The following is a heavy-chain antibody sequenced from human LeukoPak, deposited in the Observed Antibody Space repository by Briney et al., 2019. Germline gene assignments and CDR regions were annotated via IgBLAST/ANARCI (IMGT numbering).Heavy chain of an antibody. CDR1: GFTFISYS. Sequence: GGSLRLSCSVSGFTFISYSMTWVRQAPGRGLEWVSSIRPSGDNTYYGDSVKGRFTISRDNSKNTVYLQMNNMRVDDTAVYYCARVAGWHWFDPWGQGTLVTVSS. J-gene: IGHJ5*02. D-gene: IGHD6-19*01. CDR3: ARVAGWHWFDP. V-gene: IGHV3-23*01. CDR2: IRPSGDNT.